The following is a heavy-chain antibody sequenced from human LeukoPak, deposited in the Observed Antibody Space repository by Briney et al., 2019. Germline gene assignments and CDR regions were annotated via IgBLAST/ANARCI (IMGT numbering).Heavy chain of an antibody. CDR1: GYTFTSYG. CDR3: AFVQQQLVPGGMDV. J-gene: IGHJ6*02. Sequence: GASVKVSCKASGYTFTSYGISWVRQAPGQGLEWMGWISAYNGNTNYAQRLQGRVTMTTDTSTSTAYMELRSLRSDDTAVYYCAFVQQQLVPGGMDVWGQGTTVTVSS. CDR2: ISAYNGNT. V-gene: IGHV1-18*01. D-gene: IGHD6-13*01.